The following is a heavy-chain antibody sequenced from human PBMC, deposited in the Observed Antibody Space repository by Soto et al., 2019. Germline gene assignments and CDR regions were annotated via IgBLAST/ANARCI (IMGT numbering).Heavy chain of an antibody. CDR1: GFTFSSYG. CDR3: ASARAYSSSWYVDY. J-gene: IGHJ4*02. Sequence: QVQLVESGGGVVQPGRSLRLSCAASGFTFSSYGMHWVRQAPGTGLEWVAIIWYDGSNKYYADSVKGRFTISRDNSKNTLYLQMNSLRAEDTAVYYCASARAYSSSWYVDYWGQGTLVTVSS. V-gene: IGHV3-33*01. CDR2: IWYDGSNK. D-gene: IGHD6-13*01.